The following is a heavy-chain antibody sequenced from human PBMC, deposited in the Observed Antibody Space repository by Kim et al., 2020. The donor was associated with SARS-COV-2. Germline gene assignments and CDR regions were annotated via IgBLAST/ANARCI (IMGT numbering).Heavy chain of an antibody. CDR2: ISGDGTET. Sequence: GGSLRLSCAASGFTFAMYAITWVRQPPGKGLEWVSFISGDGTETSYADSVKGRFTVSRDSAKNTLYLQMNSLRADDTAVYYCVKGSPLGDYWGQGTLVTV. CDR3: VKGSPLGDY. J-gene: IGHJ4*02. V-gene: IGHV3-23*01. CDR1: GFTFAMYA. D-gene: IGHD3-10*01.